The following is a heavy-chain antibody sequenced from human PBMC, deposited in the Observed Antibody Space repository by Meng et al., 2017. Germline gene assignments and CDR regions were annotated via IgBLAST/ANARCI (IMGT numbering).Heavy chain of an antibody. Sequence: EVQVVESGGGVIKPGGCLSVSWAASGFSVSNNYMSWVRQAPGRGLEWVSVIYRSGDSEYADSVRGRFTISRDNSKNTLYLQMNSLRAEDTALYYCARNPLGASGWGVVDCRGQGTLVTVSS. V-gene: IGHV3-53*01. CDR1: GFSVSNNY. D-gene: IGHD6-19*01. CDR3: ARNPLGASGWGVVDC. J-gene: IGHJ4*02. CDR2: IYRSGDS.